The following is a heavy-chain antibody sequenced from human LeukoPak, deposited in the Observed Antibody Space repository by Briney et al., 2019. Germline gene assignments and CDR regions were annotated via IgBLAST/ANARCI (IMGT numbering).Heavy chain of an antibody. J-gene: IGHJ4*02. CDR2: IYHSGDT. Sequence: SETLSLTCTVSGYSISSGYYWGWIRQPPGKGLEWIGNIYHSGDTYYNPSLKSRVTISVDTSKNQFSLKLSSVTAADTAVYYCARTHSSCSGGSCYPRLDYWGQGTLVTVSS. CDR1: GYSISSGYY. CDR3: ARTHSSCSGGSCYPRLDY. V-gene: IGHV4-38-2*02. D-gene: IGHD2-15*01.